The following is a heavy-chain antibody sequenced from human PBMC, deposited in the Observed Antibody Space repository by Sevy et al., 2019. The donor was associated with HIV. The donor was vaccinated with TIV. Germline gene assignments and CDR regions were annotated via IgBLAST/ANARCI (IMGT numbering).Heavy chain of an antibody. CDR2: IYYSGST. D-gene: IGHD6-19*01. Sequence: SETLSLTCTVSDVSISSGTNYWGWIRQPPGKGLEWIGRIYYSGSTYYNPSLKSRVTISADTSMNQFSLKLSSVTVADTAVYYCARQRGGWYEYDASDVWGQGTMVTVSS. J-gene: IGHJ3*01. V-gene: IGHV4-39*01. CDR3: ARQRGGWYEYDASDV. CDR1: DVSISSGTNY.